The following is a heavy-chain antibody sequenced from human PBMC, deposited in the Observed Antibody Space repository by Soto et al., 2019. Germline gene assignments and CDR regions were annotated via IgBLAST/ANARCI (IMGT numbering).Heavy chain of an antibody. CDR3: ARAAGVVAARIYGMDV. D-gene: IGHD2-15*01. CDR2: ISYDGSNK. CDR1: GFTFSSYA. Sequence: QVQLVESGGGVVQPGRSLRLSCAASGFTFSSYAMHWVRQAPGKGLEWVAVISYDGSNKYYADSVKGRFTISRDNSKNALYRQMNSLRAEDTAVYYCARAAGVVAARIYGMDVWGQGTTVTVSS. V-gene: IGHV3-30-3*01. J-gene: IGHJ6*02.